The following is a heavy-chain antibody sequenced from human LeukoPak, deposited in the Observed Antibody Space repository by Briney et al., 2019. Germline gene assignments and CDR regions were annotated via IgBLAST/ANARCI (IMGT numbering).Heavy chain of an antibody. CDR1: GDSVSSNSAA. CDR2: TYYRSKWYN. V-gene: IGHV6-1*01. Sequence: SQTLSLTCALSGDSVSSNSAAWDWIRQSPSRGLEWLGRTYYRSKWYNDYAVSVKSRITINPDTSKNQFTLQLNSVTPEYTAVYYCARWGYDAFDIWGQGTMVTVSS. CDR3: ARWGYDAFDI. D-gene: IGHD3-16*01. J-gene: IGHJ3*02.